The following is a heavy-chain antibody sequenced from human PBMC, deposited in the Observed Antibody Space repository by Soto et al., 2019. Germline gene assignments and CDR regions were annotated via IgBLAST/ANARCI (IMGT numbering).Heavy chain of an antibody. V-gene: IGHV1-69*12. J-gene: IGHJ6*02. D-gene: IGHD4-17*01. Sequence: QVQLVQSGAEVKKPGSSVKVSCKASGGTFSSYAISWVRQAPGQGLEWMGGIIPIFGTANDAQKFQGRVTITAEESTSTAYMELSSLRSEDTAVYYWARTTVTTFGMDVWGQGTTVTVSS. CDR1: GGTFSSYA. CDR2: IIPIFGTA. CDR3: ARTTVTTFGMDV.